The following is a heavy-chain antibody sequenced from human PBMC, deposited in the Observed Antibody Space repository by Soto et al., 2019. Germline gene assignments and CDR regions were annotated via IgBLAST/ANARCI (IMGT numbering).Heavy chain of an antibody. CDR1: GGSISSGDYY. CDR2: IYYSGST. D-gene: IGHD3-22*01. Sequence: ASETLSLTCTVSGGSISSGDYYWSWIRQPPGKGLEWIGYIYYSGSTYYNPSLKSRVTISVDTSKNQFSLKLSSVTAADTAVYYCASDSSGYYPFDYWGQGTLVTVSS. CDR3: ASDSSGYYPFDY. J-gene: IGHJ4*02. V-gene: IGHV4-30-4*01.